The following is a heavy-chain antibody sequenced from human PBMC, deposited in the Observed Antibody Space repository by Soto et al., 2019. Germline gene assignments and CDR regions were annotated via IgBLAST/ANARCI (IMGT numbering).Heavy chain of an antibody. CDR2: ISWNSDTI. CDR1: GFTFGDYA. CDR3: AKDMSPGWYTWFNP. Sequence: EVQLVESGGGMVQPGRSLRLSCAASGFTFGDYAMHWVRQAPGKGLEWVAGISWNSDTIGYVDSVKGRFTISRDNAKNSLYLQMNSLRPEDTAFYFCAKDMSPGWYTWFNPWGQGTLVTVSS. D-gene: IGHD6-19*01. V-gene: IGHV3-9*01. J-gene: IGHJ5*02.